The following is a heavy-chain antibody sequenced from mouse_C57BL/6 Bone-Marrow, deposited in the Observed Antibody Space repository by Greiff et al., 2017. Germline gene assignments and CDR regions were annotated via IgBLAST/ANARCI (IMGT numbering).Heavy chain of an antibody. V-gene: IGHV1-54*01. CDR3: ARRRTMVTTDYFDY. J-gene: IGHJ2*01. CDR2: INPGSGGT. CDR1: GYAFTNYL. Sequence: QVQLQQSGAELVRPGTSVKVSCKASGYAFTNYLLEWVKQRPGQGLEWIGVINPGSGGTNYNEKFKGKATLTADKSSSTAYMQLSSLTSEDSAVYFCARRRTMVTTDYFDYWGQGTTLTVSS. D-gene: IGHD2-2*01.